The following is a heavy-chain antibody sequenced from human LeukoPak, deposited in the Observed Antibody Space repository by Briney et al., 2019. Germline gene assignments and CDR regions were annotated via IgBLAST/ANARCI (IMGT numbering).Heavy chain of an antibody. V-gene: IGHV4-4*07. CDR1: GGSISSYY. D-gene: IGHD3-9*01. J-gene: IGHJ5*02. CDR2: IYTSGST. Sequence: SETLSLTCTVSGGSISSYYWSWIRQPAGKGLEWIGRIYTSGSTNYNPSLKSRVTMSVDTSKNQFSLKLSSVTAADTAVYYCARFVLRYFDRGYNWFDPWGQGTLVTVSS. CDR3: ARFVLRYFDRGYNWFDP.